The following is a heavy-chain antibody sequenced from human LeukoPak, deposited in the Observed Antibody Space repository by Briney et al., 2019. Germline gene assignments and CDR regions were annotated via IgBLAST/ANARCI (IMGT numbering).Heavy chain of an antibody. CDR1: GFTFSSYA. V-gene: IGHV3-23*01. Sequence: GGSLRLSCATSGFTFSSYAMSWVRQAPGKGLEWVSGIGASGGSTYYADSVKGRFTISRDNSKNTLYLQMNSLRTEDTAVYYCAKEDEGITVAANVDYWGQGTLVTVSS. D-gene: IGHD6-19*01. CDR3: AKEDEGITVAANVDY. J-gene: IGHJ4*02. CDR2: IGASGGST.